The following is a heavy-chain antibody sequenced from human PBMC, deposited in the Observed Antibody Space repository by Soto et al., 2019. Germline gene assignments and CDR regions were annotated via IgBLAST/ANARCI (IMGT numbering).Heavy chain of an antibody. CDR3: ARVAAGGDLDY. J-gene: IGHJ4*02. CDR2: IYYSEST. D-gene: IGHD2-21*02. V-gene: IGHV4-59*01. CDR1: GGSISSYY. Sequence: SETLSLTCTVSGGSISSYYWSWIRQPPGKGLEWIGYIYYSESTNYNPSLKSRVTISVDTSKNQFSLKLSSVTAADTAVYYCARVAAGGDLDYWGQGTLVTVSS.